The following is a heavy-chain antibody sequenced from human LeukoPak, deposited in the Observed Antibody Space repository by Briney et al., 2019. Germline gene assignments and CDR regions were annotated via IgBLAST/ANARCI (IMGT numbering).Heavy chain of an antibody. CDR1: GFTFSSYG. CDR3: ARVRYDILTGQYYFDY. D-gene: IGHD3-9*01. Sequence: GGSLRLSCAASGFTFSSYGMHWVRQAPGKGLEWVAFIQYDGSDKYYADSVKGRFTISRDNSKNTVYLQMNSLRAGDTAVYYCARVRYDILTGQYYFDYWGQGTLVTVSS. J-gene: IGHJ4*02. CDR2: IQYDGSDK. V-gene: IGHV3-30*02.